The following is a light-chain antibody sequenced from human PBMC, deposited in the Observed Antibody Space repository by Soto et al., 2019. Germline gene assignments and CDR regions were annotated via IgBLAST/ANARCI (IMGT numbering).Light chain of an antibody. V-gene: IGKV1-5*03. CDR2: KAS. CDR3: HHYNLHWT. Sequence: DIQMTQSPSTLSASVGDRVTITCRASQSIRSWLAWYQQKPGKAPKLVIYKASSLESGVPSRISRSGSGTHCTLTISRLQPYNFATYCCHHYNLHWTCAQDTRVEI. J-gene: IGKJ1*01. CDR1: QSIRSW.